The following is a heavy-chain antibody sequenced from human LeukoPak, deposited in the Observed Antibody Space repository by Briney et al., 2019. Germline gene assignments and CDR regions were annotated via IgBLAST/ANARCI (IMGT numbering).Heavy chain of an antibody. Sequence: ASVKVSCKASGYTLTTHDLTWVRQATGQGLEWMGWMNPGSGDTAYAQKFQGRVTMTRDTSMSTAYMELNSLGSEDTAIYYCARLYCSGGSCLRLFDYWGQGTLVTVSS. CDR3: ARLYCSGGSCLRLFDY. D-gene: IGHD2-15*01. CDR1: GYTLTTHD. CDR2: MNPGSGDT. J-gene: IGHJ4*02. V-gene: IGHV1-8*01.